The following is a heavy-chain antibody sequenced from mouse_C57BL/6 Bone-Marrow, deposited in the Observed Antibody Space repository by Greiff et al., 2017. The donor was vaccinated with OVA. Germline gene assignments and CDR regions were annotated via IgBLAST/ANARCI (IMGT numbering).Heavy chain of an antibody. Sequence: QVQLQQSGAELARPGASVKLSCKASGYTFTSYGISWVKQRTGQGLEWIGEIYPRSGNTYYNEKFKGKATLTADKSSSKAYMELRSLTSEDAAVYFCARCDDFDSWFAYWGQGTLVTVSS. D-gene: IGHD2-4*01. CDR2: IYPRSGNT. CDR3: ARCDDFDSWFAY. J-gene: IGHJ3*01. CDR1: GYTFTSYG. V-gene: IGHV1-81*01.